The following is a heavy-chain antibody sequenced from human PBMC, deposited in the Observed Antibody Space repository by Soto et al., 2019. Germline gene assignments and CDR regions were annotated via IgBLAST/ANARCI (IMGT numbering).Heavy chain of an antibody. J-gene: IGHJ6*02. CDR1: GYSFTSYW. D-gene: IGHD6-6*01. CDR2: IYPGDSDT. V-gene: IGHV5-51*01. CDR3: ARRRSIADSTLYYYGMDV. Sequence: GESLKISCKGSGYSFTSYWIGWVRQMPGKGLEWMGIIYPGDSDTRYSPSFQGQVTISADKSISTAYLQWSSLKASDTAMYYCARRRSIADSTLYYYGMDVWGQGNTVTVSS.